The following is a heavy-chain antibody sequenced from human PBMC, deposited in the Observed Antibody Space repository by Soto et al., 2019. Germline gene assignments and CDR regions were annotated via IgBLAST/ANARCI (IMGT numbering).Heavy chain of an antibody. V-gene: IGHV1-69*13. CDR1: GGTFSSYA. D-gene: IGHD1-26*01. J-gene: IGHJ4*02. CDR3: ARVHQQWELLRYFDY. Sequence: SVKVSCKASGGTFSSYAISWVRQAPGQGLEWMGGIIPIFGTANYAQKFQGRDTITADESTSTAYMELSSLRSEDTAVYYCARVHQQWELLRYFDYWGQGTLVTVSS. CDR2: IIPIFGTA.